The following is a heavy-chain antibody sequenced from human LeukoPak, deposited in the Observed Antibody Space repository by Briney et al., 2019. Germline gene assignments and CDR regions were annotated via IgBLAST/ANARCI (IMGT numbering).Heavy chain of an antibody. CDR3: AREGGSGWYSFDY. CDR2: IYSGGST. D-gene: IGHD6-19*01. Sequence: PGGSLRLSCAASGFTVSSNYMSWVRQAPGKRLEWVSVIYSGGSTYYADSVKGRFTISRDNSKNTLYLQMNSLRAEDTAVYYCAREGGSGWYSFDYWGQGTLVTVSP. CDR1: GFTVSSNY. V-gene: IGHV3-53*01. J-gene: IGHJ4*02.